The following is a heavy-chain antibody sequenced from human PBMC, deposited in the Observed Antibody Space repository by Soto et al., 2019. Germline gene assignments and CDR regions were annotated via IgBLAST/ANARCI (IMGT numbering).Heavy chain of an antibody. Sequence: PGGSLRLSCSASGFTFSSYAMHWVRQAPGKGLEYVSAISSNGGSTYYADSVKGRFTISRDNSKNTLYLQMSSLRAEDTAVYYCVKVFPPPRYFDWFGGPYWGQGTLVTVSS. CDR3: VKVFPPPRYFDWFGGPY. D-gene: IGHD3-9*01. J-gene: IGHJ4*02. CDR2: ISSNGGST. V-gene: IGHV3-64D*06. CDR1: GFTFSSYA.